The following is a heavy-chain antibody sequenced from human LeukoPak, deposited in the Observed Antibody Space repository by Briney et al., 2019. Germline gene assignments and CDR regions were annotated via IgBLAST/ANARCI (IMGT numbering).Heavy chain of an antibody. J-gene: IGHJ4*02. V-gene: IGHV4-39*07. CDR1: GDSISDSRYY. D-gene: IGHD3-10*01. CDR2: IYTSGST. CDR3: ARDPRSYGSGSRGAFDY. Sequence: PSETLSLTCTVSGDSISDSRYYWGWIRQPPGKGLEWIGRIYTSGSTNYNPSLKSRATMSVDTSKNQFSLKLNSVTAADTAVYYCARDPRSYGSGSRGAFDYWGQGTLVTVSS.